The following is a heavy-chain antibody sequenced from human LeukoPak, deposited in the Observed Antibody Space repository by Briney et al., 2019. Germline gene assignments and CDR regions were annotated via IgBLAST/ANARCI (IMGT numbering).Heavy chain of an antibody. CDR1: GDSISSGGYY. J-gene: IGHJ5*02. D-gene: IGHD2-21*01. CDR3: ARESGENWFDP. CDR2: IYHSGGT. V-gene: IGHV4-30-2*01. Sequence: SETLSLTCTVSGDSISSGGYYWSWIRQPPGKGLEWVGYIYHSGGTYYNPSLKSQVTISIDRSKKQFSLKLHSVTAADTAVYYCARESGENWFDPWGQGTLVTVSS.